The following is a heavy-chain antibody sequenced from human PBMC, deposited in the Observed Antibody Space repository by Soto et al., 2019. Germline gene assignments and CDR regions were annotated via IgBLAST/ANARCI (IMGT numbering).Heavy chain of an antibody. CDR3: ARGPLTIFGVVNKVSNGMDV. CDR1: VWSFIVYY. J-gene: IGHJ6*01. V-gene: IGHV4-34*01. Sequence: PSSTXSLTCSFYVWSFIVYYFIWIRHPPGKGLEWIGEINHSGSTNYNPSLKSRVTISVDTYKNQFSLKLSSVTAADTAVYYCARGPLTIFGVVNKVSNGMDVWGQGTTVNVYS. D-gene: IGHD3-3*01. CDR2: INHSGST.